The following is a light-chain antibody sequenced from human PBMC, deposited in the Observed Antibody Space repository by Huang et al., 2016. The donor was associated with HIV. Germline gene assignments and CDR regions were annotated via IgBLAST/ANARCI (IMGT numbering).Light chain of an antibody. CDR3: QQRSSGVT. J-gene: IGKJ4*01. CDR1: QSVGHY. CDR2: ETS. V-gene: IGKV3-11*01. Sequence: IVLTQSPATLSWYPGERVTLSCRASQSVGHYIAWYQQHPGQSPKLLIYETSNRATGTPVRFSGSGSGTDFTLTISSLESEDFAVYYCQQRSSGVTFGGGTKVQVK.